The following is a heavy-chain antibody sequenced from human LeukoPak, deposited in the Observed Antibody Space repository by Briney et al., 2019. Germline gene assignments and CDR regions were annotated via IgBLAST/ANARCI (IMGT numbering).Heavy chain of an antibody. D-gene: IGHD2-2*01. CDR3: ASGRGYCSSTSCYLGYYYYYYMDV. CDR2: ISAYNGNT. J-gene: IGHJ6*03. Sequence: ASVKVSCKASGYTFTSYGISWVRQAPGQGLEWMGWISAYNGNTNCAQKLQGRVTMTTDTSTSTAYMELRSLRSDDTAVYYCASGRGYCSSTSCYLGYYYYYYMDVWGKGTTVTVSS. CDR1: GYTFTSYG. V-gene: IGHV1-18*01.